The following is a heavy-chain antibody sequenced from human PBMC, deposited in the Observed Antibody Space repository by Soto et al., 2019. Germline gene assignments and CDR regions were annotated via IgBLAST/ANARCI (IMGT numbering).Heavy chain of an antibody. J-gene: IGHJ4*02. CDR3: ARGDSSGWYFDY. CDR2: INHSRST. Sequence: SETLSLTCAVYGGSFSTYFWSWIRQPPGKGLEWIGEINHSRSTNYNPSLKSRVTISVDTSKNQFSLKPHSVTAADTAVYYCARGDSSGWYFDYWGRGTLVTVS. V-gene: IGHV4-34*01. CDR1: GGSFSTYF. D-gene: IGHD6-19*01.